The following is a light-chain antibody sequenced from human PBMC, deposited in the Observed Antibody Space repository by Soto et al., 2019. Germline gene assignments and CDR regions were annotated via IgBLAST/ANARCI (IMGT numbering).Light chain of an antibody. J-gene: IGKJ5*01. V-gene: IGKV3-20*01. CDR2: GAT. CDR1: QSVSSSY. CDR3: QQYGSSLIT. Sequence: EIVLTQFPATPSLSPGERATPPRRASQSVSSSYLAWYQQKPGQAPRLLIHGATTRATGIPARFSGSGSGTDFTLTISRLEPEDFAVYYCQQYGSSLITFGQGTRLEIK.